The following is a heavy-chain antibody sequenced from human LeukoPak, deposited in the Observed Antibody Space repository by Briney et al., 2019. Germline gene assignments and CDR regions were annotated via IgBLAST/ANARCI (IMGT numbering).Heavy chain of an antibody. CDR2: IYHSGST. V-gene: IGHV4-4*02. CDR3: ARDRVVRGPYGMDV. D-gene: IGHD3-10*01. J-gene: IGHJ6*02. Sequence: GSLRLSCAASGFTFSSYAMSWVRQPPGKGLEWIGEIYHSGSTNYNPSLKSRVTISVDKSKNQFSLKLSSVTAADTAVYYCARDRVVRGPYGMDVWGQGTTVTVSS. CDR1: GFTFSSYAM.